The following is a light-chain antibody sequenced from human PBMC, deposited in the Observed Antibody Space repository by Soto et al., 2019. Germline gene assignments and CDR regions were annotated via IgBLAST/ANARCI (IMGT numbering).Light chain of an antibody. V-gene: IGKV1-5*03. J-gene: IGKJ1*01. CDR1: QSINNW. CDR3: QQYRSYWT. Sequence: DIQMTQSPSTLSAFVGDRVTITCRASQSINNWLAWYQHKPGRAPRLLIYKASSLESGVPSRFSGSGSETEFTLTITSLQPDDLATYYCQQYRSYWTFGQGTKVDIK. CDR2: KAS.